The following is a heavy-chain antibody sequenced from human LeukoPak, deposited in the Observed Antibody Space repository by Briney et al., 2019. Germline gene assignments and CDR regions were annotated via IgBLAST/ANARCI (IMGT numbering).Heavy chain of an antibody. V-gene: IGHV3-74*01. CDR2: INSDGSST. D-gene: IGHD6-19*01. CDR3: ARESERSGWYDY. Sequence: GGSLRLSCAASGFTFSSYWMHWVRQAPGKGLVWVSRINSDGSSTSYADSVKGRFTISRDNSKNSLYLQMSSLRSEDTALYYCARESERSGWYDYWGQGTLVTVSS. CDR1: GFTFSSYW. J-gene: IGHJ4*02.